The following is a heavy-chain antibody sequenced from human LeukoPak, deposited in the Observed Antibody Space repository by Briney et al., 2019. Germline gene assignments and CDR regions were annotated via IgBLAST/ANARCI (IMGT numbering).Heavy chain of an antibody. CDR3: AREGIVATTGEAYYYYYGMDV. CDR1: GFTFSSYA. Sequence: GGSLRLSCAASGFTFSSYAMSWVRQAPGKGLEWVSAISGSGGSTYYADSVKGRFTISRDNAKNSLYLQMNSLRDEDTAVYYCAREGIVATTGEAYYYYYGMDVWGQGTTVTVSS. CDR2: ISGSGGST. V-gene: IGHV3-23*01. D-gene: IGHD5-12*01. J-gene: IGHJ6*02.